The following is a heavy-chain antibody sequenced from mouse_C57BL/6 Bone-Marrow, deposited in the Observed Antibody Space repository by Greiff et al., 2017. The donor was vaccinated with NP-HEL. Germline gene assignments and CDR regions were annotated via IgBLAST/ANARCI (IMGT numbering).Heavy chain of an antibody. V-gene: IGHV1-81*01. CDR2: IYPRSGNT. CDR1: GYTFTSYG. J-gene: IGHJ2*01. D-gene: IGHD1-1*01. Sequence: QVQLQQSGAELARPGASVKLSCKASGYTFTSYGISWVKQRTGQGLEWIGEIYPRSGNTYYNEKFKDKATLTADKSSSTAYMELRSLTSEDSAVYFCARRRLYYGSSYGYWGQGTTLTGSS. CDR3: ARRRLYYGSSYGY.